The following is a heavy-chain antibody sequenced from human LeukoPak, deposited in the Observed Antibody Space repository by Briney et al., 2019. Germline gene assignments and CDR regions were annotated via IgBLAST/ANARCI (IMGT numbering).Heavy chain of an antibody. V-gene: IGHV3-7*01. CDR3: ARVYDFWSGYFDY. CDR1: GFTFSSYW. D-gene: IGHD3-3*01. J-gene: IGHJ4*02. Sequence: GGSLRLSCAASGFTFSSYWMSWVRQAPGRGLEWVANIKQDGSEKYYVDSVKGRFTISRDNAKNSLYLQMNSLRAEDTAVYYCARVYDFWSGYFDYWGQGTLVTVSS. CDR2: IKQDGSEK.